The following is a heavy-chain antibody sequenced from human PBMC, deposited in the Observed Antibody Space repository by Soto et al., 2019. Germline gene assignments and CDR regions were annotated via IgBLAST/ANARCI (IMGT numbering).Heavy chain of an antibody. Sequence: EVQLLESGGALEQPGGSLRLSCVASGFKFRSYAMSWVRQAPGKGLEWVSTLGGSGRFTNYGEPVKGRFTLSRDNFRNTVDMQMNSWSSGDTARYDCAKDCSDEDYTLYFFDSWGQRTLVTDSS. V-gene: IGHV3-23*01. CDR3: AKDCSDEDYTLYFFDS. CDR2: LGGSGRFT. CDR1: GFKFRSYA. D-gene: IGHD4-4*01. J-gene: IGHJ4*02.